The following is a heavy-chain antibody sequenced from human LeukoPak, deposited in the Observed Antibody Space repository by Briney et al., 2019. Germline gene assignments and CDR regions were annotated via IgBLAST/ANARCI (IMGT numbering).Heavy chain of an antibody. D-gene: IGHD5-18*01. CDR1: GFTFSSYS. Sequence: HPGGSLRLSCAASGFTFSSYSMSWVRQPPGKGPEWVANIKQDGSEKYYVDSVKGRFTISRDNAKNSLYLQMNSLRVEDTAVYYCATLGYLSWIQLWFDSWGQGTLVTVSS. CDR2: IKQDGSEK. CDR3: ATLGYLSWIQLWFDS. J-gene: IGHJ5*01. V-gene: IGHV3-7*01.